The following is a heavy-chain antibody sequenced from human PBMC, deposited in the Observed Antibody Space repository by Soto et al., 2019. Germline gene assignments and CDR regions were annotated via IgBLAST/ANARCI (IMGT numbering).Heavy chain of an antibody. CDR2: IYDTGST. CDR1: GGSISSVGYY. Sequence: PSETLSLTCTVSGGSISSVGYYWSWIRQHPGKGLEWIGYIYDTGSTHYNPSFKSRLTISVDASKNRFSLKLSSVTAADTAVYYCARDLRGFITFGGAPRFDPWGRGTMVTVSS. D-gene: IGHD3-16*01. CDR3: ARDLRGFITFGGAPRFDP. J-gene: IGHJ5*02. V-gene: IGHV4-31*03.